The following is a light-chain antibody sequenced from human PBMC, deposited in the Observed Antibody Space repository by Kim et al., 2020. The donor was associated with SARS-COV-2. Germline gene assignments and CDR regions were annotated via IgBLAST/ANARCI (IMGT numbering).Light chain of an antibody. CDR3: QTWDTSAVV. CDR2: EDT. CDR1: KLGFKF. J-gene: IGLJ2*01. V-gene: IGLV3-1*01. Sequence: SYELTQPPSVSVSPGQTASITCSGDKLGFKFASWYQQKPGQSPLLVIYEDTKRPSGIPERFSGSNSANTATLTISGTQAMDEADYYCQTWDTSAVVFGGGTQLTVL.